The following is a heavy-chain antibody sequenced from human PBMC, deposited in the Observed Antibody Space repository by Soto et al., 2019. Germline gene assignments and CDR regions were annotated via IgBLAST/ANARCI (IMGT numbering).Heavy chain of an antibody. V-gene: IGHV1-24*01. Sequence: ASVKVSCKVSGYSLTELSMHWVRQAPGKGLEWMGGFDPEDAEIIYAQKFRGRVTMTEDTSTDTAYMELSSLRSEDTAVFYCARGEVTGDLSDAFDIWGQGTMVTVSS. CDR2: FDPEDAEI. CDR3: ARGEVTGDLSDAFDI. J-gene: IGHJ3*02. CDR1: GYSLTELS. D-gene: IGHD7-27*01.